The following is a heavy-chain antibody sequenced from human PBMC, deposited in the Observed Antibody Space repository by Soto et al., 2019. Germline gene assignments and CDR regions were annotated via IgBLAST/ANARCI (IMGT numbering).Heavy chain of an antibody. J-gene: IGHJ4*02. CDR1: GFTVSSNY. CDR3: ARDPTGMNDY. V-gene: IGHV3-53*04. Sequence: GGSLRLSCAASGFTVSSNYMSWVRQAPGKGLEWVSVIYSGSSTYYADSVKGRFTISRHNSKNTLYLQMNSLRAEDTAVYYCARDPTGMNDYWGQGTLVTVSS. D-gene: IGHD7-27*01. CDR2: IYSGSST.